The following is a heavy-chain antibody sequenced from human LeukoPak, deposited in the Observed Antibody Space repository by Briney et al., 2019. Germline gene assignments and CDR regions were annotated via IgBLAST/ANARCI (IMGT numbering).Heavy chain of an antibody. CDR3: ATHPYDSSGYPSQLGDY. D-gene: IGHD3-22*01. J-gene: IGHJ4*02. CDR1: GFTFSDYY. CDR2: ISSSSSYT. Sequence: TGGSLRLSCAASGFTFSDYYMSWIRQAPGKGLEWVSYISSSSSYTNYADSVKGRFTISRDNAKNSLYLQMNSLRAEDTAVYYCATHPYDSSGYPSQLGDYWGQGTLVTVSS. V-gene: IGHV3-11*06.